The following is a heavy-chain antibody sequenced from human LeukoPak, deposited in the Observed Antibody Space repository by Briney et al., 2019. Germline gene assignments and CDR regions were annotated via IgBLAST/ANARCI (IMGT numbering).Heavy chain of an antibody. D-gene: IGHD6-19*01. CDR3: VRVSSAVADSDY. V-gene: IGHV3-7*01. CDR1: GFNFRSSW. Sequence: PGGSLRLSCAASGFNFRSSWMTWVRQAPGKGLEWVTNINQEETGRYYVDSVKGRFTSSRDNAKNSLYLQMNSLKTEDTAIYYCVRVSSAVADSDYWGRGALVTVSS. J-gene: IGHJ4*02. CDR2: INQEETGR.